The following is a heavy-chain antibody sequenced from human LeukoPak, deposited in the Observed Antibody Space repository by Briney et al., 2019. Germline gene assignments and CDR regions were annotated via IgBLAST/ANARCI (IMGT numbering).Heavy chain of an antibody. CDR3: ARLSDSSGWTPDY. D-gene: IGHD6-19*01. CDR2: IRYDGSNK. J-gene: IGHJ4*02. Sequence: GGSLRLSCAASGFTFSSYGMHSGRQAPGKGLEWVAFIRYDGSNKYYADCVKGRFTISRDNSKNTLYLQMNSLRAEDTAVYYCARLSDSSGWTPDYWGQGTLVTVSS. V-gene: IGHV3-30*02. CDR1: GFTFSSYG.